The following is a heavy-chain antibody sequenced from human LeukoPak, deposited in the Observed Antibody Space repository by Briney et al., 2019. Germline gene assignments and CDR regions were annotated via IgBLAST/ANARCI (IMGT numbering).Heavy chain of an antibody. CDR1: GASISSSSYY. Sequence: SETLSLTCTVSGASISSSSYYWGWIRQPPGKGLEWIGSIYYSGSTYNNPSLKSRVTMSVDTSKNQFSLKLTAVTAADTAAYYCARIYYYDSSGYFYYFDYWGQGTLVTVSS. D-gene: IGHD3-22*01. J-gene: IGHJ4*02. CDR3: ARIYYYDSSGYFYYFDY. CDR2: IYYSGST. V-gene: IGHV4-39*01.